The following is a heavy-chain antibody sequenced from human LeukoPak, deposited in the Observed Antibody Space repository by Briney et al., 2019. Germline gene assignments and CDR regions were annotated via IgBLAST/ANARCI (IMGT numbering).Heavy chain of an antibody. Sequence: SVTVSCKASGGTFSSYSITWVRQAPGQGLEWMGGIMPLFNTANYAQQFQGRVTITTDESTSTAYMELSSLRFEDTAMYYCARVDRYHYYLDVWGKGTTVTVSS. J-gene: IGHJ6*03. CDR3: ARVDRYHYYLDV. V-gene: IGHV1-69*05. CDR2: IMPLFNTA. CDR1: GGTFSSYS.